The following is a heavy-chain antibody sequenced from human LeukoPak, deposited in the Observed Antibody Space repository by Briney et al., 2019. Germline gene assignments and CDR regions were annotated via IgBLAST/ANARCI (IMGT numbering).Heavy chain of an antibody. Sequence: SETLSLTCTVSGGSISSSSYYWGWLRQPPGKGLEWIGSIYHTGNTYYNPSLRSRVTISVDTSKNQFSLKLSSVTAADTAVYYCARGRPQDYDILTGYYPYYFDYWGQGTLVTVSS. CDR1: GGSISSSSYY. D-gene: IGHD3-9*01. V-gene: IGHV4-39*07. CDR3: ARGRPQDYDILTGYYPYYFDY. CDR2: IYHTGNT. J-gene: IGHJ4*02.